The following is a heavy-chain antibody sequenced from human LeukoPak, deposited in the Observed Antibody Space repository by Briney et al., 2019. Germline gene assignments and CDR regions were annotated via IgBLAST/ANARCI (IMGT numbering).Heavy chain of an antibody. CDR3: ARGLPGYSGGDDAFDI. CDR2: IYYSGGT. V-gene: IGHV4-59*01. Sequence: SETLSLTCTVSGGSITGYYWSWIRQPPGKGLGYIGYIYYSGGTNYNPSLKSRVTVSVDTSKNQFSLKLTSVTAADTALYYCARGLPGYSGGDDAFDIWGQGTVVIVS. J-gene: IGHJ3*02. CDR1: GGSITGYY. D-gene: IGHD6-19*01.